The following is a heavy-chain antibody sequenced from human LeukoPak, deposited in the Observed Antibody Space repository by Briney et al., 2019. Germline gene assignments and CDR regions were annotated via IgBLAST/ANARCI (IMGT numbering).Heavy chain of an antibody. CDR3: ARDGKAAAGTSAFDY. Sequence: GGSLRLSCAASGFTFSSYGMHWVRQAPGKGLEWVAVIWYDGSNKYYADSVKGRFTISRDNSKNTLYLQMNSLRAEDTAVYYCARDGKAAAGTSAFDYWGQGTLVTVSS. D-gene: IGHD6-13*01. V-gene: IGHV3-33*01. J-gene: IGHJ4*02. CDR1: GFTFSSYG. CDR2: IWYDGSNK.